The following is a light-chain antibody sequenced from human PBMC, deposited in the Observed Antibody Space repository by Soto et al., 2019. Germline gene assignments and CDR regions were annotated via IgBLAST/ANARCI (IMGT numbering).Light chain of an antibody. J-gene: IGKJ2*01. CDR3: QQYNSYSYT. V-gene: IGKV1-5*01. CDR2: DAS. Sequence: DIQMTQSPSTLSASVGDRVTITCRASQSISSWLAWYQQKPGKAPKLLIYDASSLESGVPSRFSGSGSGTEFTLPISSLQADDFATYYCQQYNSYSYTFGQGTKLEIK. CDR1: QSISSW.